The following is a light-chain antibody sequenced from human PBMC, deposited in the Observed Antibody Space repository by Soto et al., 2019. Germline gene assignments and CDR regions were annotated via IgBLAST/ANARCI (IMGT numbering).Light chain of an antibody. CDR1: QSVGRT. CDR3: QQRSNWL. J-gene: IGKJ4*01. V-gene: IGKV3-11*01. Sequence: EIVLTQSPATLSLSPGERATLSCRASQSVGRTLAWYQQKPGQAPRLLIYDASKRATGIPARFSGSGSGTDFSLTISSLEPEDFAFYYCQQRSNWLFGGGTKLEIK. CDR2: DAS.